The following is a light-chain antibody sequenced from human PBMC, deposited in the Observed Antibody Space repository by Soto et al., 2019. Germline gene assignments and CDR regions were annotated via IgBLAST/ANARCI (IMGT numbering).Light chain of an antibody. CDR2: AAS. J-gene: IGKJ1*01. CDR3: QQGYRTPWT. V-gene: IGKV1-39*01. CDR1: QSISYY. Sequence: DIQMTQSPSSLSASVGDRVTITCRASQSISYYLHWYQQKPGKAPKLLIYAASNLQSGVPSRFSSSGSGTEITRTLNTLQPEDFATYYCQQGYRTPWTIGQGTKVEIK.